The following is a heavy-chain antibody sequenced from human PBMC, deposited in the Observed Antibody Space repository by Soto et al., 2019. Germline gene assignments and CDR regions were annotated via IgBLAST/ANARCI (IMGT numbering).Heavy chain of an antibody. CDR2: ISAYNGNT. Sequence: ASVKVSCKASGYTFTSYGISWVRQAPGQGLEWMGWISAYNGNTNYAQKLQGRVTMTTDTSTSTAYMELRSLRSDDTAVYYCARVPFTGYSSSWYFDYWGQGTLVTVSS. CDR3: ARVPFTGYSSSWYFDY. J-gene: IGHJ4*02. CDR1: GYTFTSYG. V-gene: IGHV1-18*01. D-gene: IGHD6-13*01.